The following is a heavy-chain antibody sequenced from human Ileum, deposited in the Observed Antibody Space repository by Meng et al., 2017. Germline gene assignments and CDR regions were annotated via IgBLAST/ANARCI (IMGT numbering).Heavy chain of an antibody. CDR2: IYESGTT. D-gene: IGHD1-14*01. CDR1: GDSIRNGNW. CDR3: ARVSYNKGSPKFDS. J-gene: IGHJ4*02. Sequence: QVRLQESGPGLVKPSETLSLSCAVSGDSIRNGNWWSWCRQPPGKGLEWIGEIYESGTTNYNPSLKSRVTISVDKSKNEFSLKLSSVTAADTALYYCARVSYNKGSPKFDSWGQGTLVTVSS. V-gene: IGHV4-4*02.